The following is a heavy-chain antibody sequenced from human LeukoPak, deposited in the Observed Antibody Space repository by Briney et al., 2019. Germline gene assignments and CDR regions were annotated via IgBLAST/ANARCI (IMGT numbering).Heavy chain of an antibody. CDR2: ISSSGSTI. CDR1: GFTFSSYE. Sequence: GGSLRLSCAASGFTFSSYEMNWVRQAPGKGLEWVSYISSSGSTIYYADFVKGRFTISRDNAKNSLYLQMNSLRAEDTAVYYCAREWLQLRAFDYWGQGTLVTVSS. D-gene: IGHD5-24*01. V-gene: IGHV3-48*03. J-gene: IGHJ4*02. CDR3: AREWLQLRAFDY.